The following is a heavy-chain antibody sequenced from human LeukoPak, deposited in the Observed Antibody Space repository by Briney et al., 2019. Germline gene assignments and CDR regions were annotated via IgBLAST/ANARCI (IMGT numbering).Heavy chain of an antibody. CDR2: ITAGSSYI. J-gene: IGHJ4*02. Sequence: GGSLRLSCEVSGFDFTSYVMTRVRQAPGKGLEWVSSITAGSSYIDYTPSVEGRFTISRDNSKNSLFLHMNSLRAEDTALYYCARVGVSATNTPAFDYWGQGTLVTVSS. CDR3: ARVGVSATNTPAFDY. CDR1: GFDFTSYV. D-gene: IGHD2-15*01. V-gene: IGHV3-21*01.